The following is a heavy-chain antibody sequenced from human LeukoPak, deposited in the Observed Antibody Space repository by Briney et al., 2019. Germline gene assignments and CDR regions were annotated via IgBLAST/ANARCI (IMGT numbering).Heavy chain of an antibody. CDR1: GFTFGSYA. V-gene: IGHV3-23*01. CDR2: ISGSGGVT. J-gene: IGHJ5*02. D-gene: IGHD3-10*01. CDR3: AKEWDGSGTRLRGFDP. Sequence: PGGSLRLSCVGSGFTFGSYAMSWVRQAPGKGLEWVSLISGSGGVTYYADSVKGRFTISRDNSKNTLYLQMNSLRAEDTATYYCAKEWDGSGTRLRGFDPWGQGTLVTVSS.